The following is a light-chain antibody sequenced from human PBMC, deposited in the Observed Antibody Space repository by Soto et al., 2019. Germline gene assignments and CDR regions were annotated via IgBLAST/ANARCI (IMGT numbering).Light chain of an antibody. V-gene: IGKV3-20*01. Sequence: EIVLTQSPGTLSLSPGERATLSCRASQSVSSIYLAWYQQKPGQAPSLLIYGASSRATGIPDRFSGSGSGTDFTLTISRLEPEDFSVYYCHQYGTAPLTFGPGTKVDIK. CDR2: GAS. CDR3: HQYGTAPLT. CDR1: QSVSSIY. J-gene: IGKJ3*01.